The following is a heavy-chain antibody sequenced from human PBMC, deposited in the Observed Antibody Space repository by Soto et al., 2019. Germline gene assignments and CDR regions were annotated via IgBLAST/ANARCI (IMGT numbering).Heavy chain of an antibody. J-gene: IGHJ4*02. CDR1: GGSISSGDYY. V-gene: IGHV4-30-4*01. CDR2: IYYSGST. D-gene: IGHD3-10*01. CDR3: AGGFLYYGSGS. Sequence: QVQLQESGPGLVKPSQTLSLTCTVSGGSISSGDYYWSWIRQPPGKGLEWIGYIYYSGSTYYNPSLNSRVFISVDTSTNQFSLMLRSVTAAETAVYYCAGGFLYYGSGSWGQVTLVTVSS.